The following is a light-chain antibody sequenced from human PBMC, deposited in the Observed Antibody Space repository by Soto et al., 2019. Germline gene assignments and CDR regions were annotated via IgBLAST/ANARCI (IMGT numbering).Light chain of an antibody. Sequence: DIQMTQSPSSLSASIVDRVSFTFQASQDISKFLNWYQHKPGQAPSLLIYDASKSHFGVPSRFSGSGSGTEFILTISSLQPDDFATYYCQQYNSYSYTFGQGTKVDIK. J-gene: IGKJ2*01. CDR3: QQYNSYSYT. CDR2: DAS. V-gene: IGKV1-33*01. CDR1: QDISKF.